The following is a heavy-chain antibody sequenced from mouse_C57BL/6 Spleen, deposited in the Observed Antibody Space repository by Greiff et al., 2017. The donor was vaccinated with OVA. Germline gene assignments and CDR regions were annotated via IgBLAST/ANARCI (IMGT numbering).Heavy chain of an antibody. J-gene: IGHJ2*01. CDR2: IDPETGGT. V-gene: IGHV1-15*01. Sequence: LVESGAELVRPGASVTLSCKASGYTFTDYEMHWVKQTPVHGLEWIGAIDPETGGTAYNQKFKGKAILTADKSSSTAYMELRSLTSEDSAVYYCTRLETPDYWGQGTTLTVSS. CDR3: TRLETPDY. CDR1: GYTFTDYE.